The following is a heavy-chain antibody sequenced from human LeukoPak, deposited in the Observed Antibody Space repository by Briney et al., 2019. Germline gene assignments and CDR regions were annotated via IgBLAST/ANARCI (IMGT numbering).Heavy chain of an antibody. CDR3: ARALGGSGFDY. D-gene: IGHD1-26*01. CDR2: INSDGSST. Sequence: GGSLRLSCAASGFTFSNFAMSWVRQAPGKGLVWVSRINSDGSSTSYADSVKGRFTISRDNAKNTLYLQMNSLRAEDTAVYYCARALGGSGFDYWGQGTLVTVSS. V-gene: IGHV3-74*01. J-gene: IGHJ4*02. CDR1: GFTFSNFA.